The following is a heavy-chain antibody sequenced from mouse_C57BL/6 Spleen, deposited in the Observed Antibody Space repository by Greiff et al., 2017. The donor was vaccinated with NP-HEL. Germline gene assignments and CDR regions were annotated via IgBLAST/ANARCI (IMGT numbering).Heavy chain of an antibody. Sequence: QVQLKESGPELVKPGASVKISCKASGYSFTSYYIHWVKQRPGQGLEWIGWIYPGSGNTKYNEKFKGKATLTADTSSSTAYMQLSSLTSEDSAVYYCARRGDDYEFAYWGQGTLVTVSA. D-gene: IGHD2-4*01. CDR2: IYPGSGNT. J-gene: IGHJ3*01. V-gene: IGHV1-66*01. CDR3: ARRGDDYEFAY. CDR1: GYSFTSYY.